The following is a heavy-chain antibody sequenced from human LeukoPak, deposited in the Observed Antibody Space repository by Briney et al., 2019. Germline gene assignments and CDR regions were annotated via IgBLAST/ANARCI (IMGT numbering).Heavy chain of an antibody. D-gene: IGHD2-8*01. CDR1: GFTFTAYA. Sequence: GGSLRLSCAASGFTFTAYAMHWVRQAPGKGLEWVALLAYDGTNEAYTNSVKGRFTISRDNSKNAVFLQMDNLRLDDTAVYYCARGGPLGDTNRFDFWGQGALVTVSS. CDR2: LAYDGTNE. CDR3: ARGGPLGDTNRFDF. V-gene: IGHV3-30*04. J-gene: IGHJ4*02.